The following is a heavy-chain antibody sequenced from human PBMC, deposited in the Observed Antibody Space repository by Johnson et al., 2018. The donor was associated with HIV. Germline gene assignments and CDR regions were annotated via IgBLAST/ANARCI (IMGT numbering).Heavy chain of an antibody. CDR1: GFTFSDYY. CDR3: ARDWGDYQEPDAFDI. D-gene: IGHD3-16*01. V-gene: IGHV3-11*04. Sequence: VQLVESGGGVVQPGRSLRLSCAASGFTFSDYYMSWIRQAPGKGLEWVSYISSSGSTIYYADSVKGRFTISRDNAKNSLYLQMNSLRAEDTAVYYCARDWGDYQEPDAFDIWGQGTMVTVSS. CDR2: ISSSGSTI. J-gene: IGHJ3*02.